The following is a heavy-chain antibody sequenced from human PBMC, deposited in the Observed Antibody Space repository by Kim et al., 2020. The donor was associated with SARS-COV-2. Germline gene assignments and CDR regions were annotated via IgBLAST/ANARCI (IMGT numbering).Heavy chain of an antibody. D-gene: IGHD2-2*01. V-gene: IGHV4-39*01. CDR2: SAST. CDR3: ARRGSTTA. Sequence: SASTTPNPSLKSRVTISVDTSKNQFSLKLSSVTAADTAVYYCARRGSTTAWGQGTTVTVSS. J-gene: IGHJ6*02.